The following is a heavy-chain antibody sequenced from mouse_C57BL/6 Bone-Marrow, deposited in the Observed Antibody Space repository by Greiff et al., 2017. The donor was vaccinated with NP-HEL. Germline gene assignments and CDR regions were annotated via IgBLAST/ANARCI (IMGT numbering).Heavy chain of an antibody. Sequence: VQLQQSGPELVKPGASVKLSCKASGYTFTSYDINWVKQRPGQGLEWNGWIYPRDGSTKYNEKFKGKATLTVDTSSSTAYMELHSLTSEDSAVYVCARGSPLDYWGQGTTLTVSS. CDR1: GYTFTSYD. CDR3: ARGSPLDY. J-gene: IGHJ2*01. V-gene: IGHV1-85*01. CDR2: IYPRDGST.